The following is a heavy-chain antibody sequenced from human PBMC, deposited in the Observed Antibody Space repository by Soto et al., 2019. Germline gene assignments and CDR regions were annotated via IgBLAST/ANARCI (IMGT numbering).Heavy chain of an antibody. CDR2: ISSNGGST. D-gene: IGHD2-2*01. J-gene: IGHJ4*02. V-gene: IGHV3-64*01. Sequence: EVQLVESGGGSVQPGGSLRLSCAASGFTFSIYAMHWVRQAPGKGLEYVSAISSNGGSTYYANSVKGRFTISRDNSKNTLYLQMGSLRAEDMAVYYCAREGYCSSTSCYSFDYWGQGTLVTVSS. CDR1: GFTFSIYA. CDR3: AREGYCSSTSCYSFDY.